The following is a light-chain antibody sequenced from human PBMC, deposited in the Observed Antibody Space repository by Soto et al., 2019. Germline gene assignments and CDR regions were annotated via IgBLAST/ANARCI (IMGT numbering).Light chain of an antibody. CDR2: WAS. CDR3: QQYYSSPYT. Sequence: DIVMTQSPDSLAVSLGERATINCKSSQSVFYSSNNKNYLAWYQQKPGQPPKLLIYWASTRESGVPDRFSGSGSGTDFTLTISSLQAEDVAVYYCQQYYSSPYTFGQVTKLEIK. CDR1: QSVFYSSNNKNY. J-gene: IGKJ2*01. V-gene: IGKV4-1*01.